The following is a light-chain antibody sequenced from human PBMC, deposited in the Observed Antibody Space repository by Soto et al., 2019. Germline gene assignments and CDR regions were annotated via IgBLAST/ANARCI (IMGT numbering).Light chain of an antibody. Sequence: DTVVSQSPLSLPVSPGEPASISCRSSQSLLHSNGYNYLEWYVQKPGQSPQLLVYLGSTRASGVPDRFSGSGSGTDFTLKISRVEAEDVGVYYCMQSLQAPPFTFGQGTKVDI. CDR2: LGS. CDR3: MQSLQAPPFT. V-gene: IGKV2-28*01. CDR1: QSLLHSNGYNY. J-gene: IGKJ2*01.